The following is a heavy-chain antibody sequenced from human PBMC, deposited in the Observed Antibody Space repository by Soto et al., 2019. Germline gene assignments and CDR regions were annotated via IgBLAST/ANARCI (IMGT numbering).Heavy chain of an antibody. Sequence: QVQLVQSGAEVKRPGSSVKVSCQTSGGTFRTYTINWVRQAPGQGLAWMGRIIPILDVANYAQKFQGRVTITADKSTSSAHMELRRLRSEDTAVYYCARSMQEGIGVAGPKDIWFDPWGQGTLVTVSS. CDR1: GGTFRTYT. V-gene: IGHV1-69*02. D-gene: IGHD6-19*01. J-gene: IGHJ5*02. CDR3: ARSMQEGIGVAGPKDIWFDP. CDR2: IIPILDVA.